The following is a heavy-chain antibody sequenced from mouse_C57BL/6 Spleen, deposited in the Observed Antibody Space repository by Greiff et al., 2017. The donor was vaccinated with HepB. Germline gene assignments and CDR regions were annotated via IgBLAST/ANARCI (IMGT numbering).Heavy chain of an antibody. CDR2: INPNNGGT. CDR3: ARRRRSNWCFDY. D-gene: IGHD4-1*01. CDR1: GYTFTDYY. J-gene: IGHJ2*01. V-gene: IGHV1-26*01. Sequence: VQLQQSGPELVKPGASVKISCKASGYTFTDYYMNWVKQSHGKSLEWIGDINPNNGGTSYNQKFKGKATLTVDKYSSTAYMELRSLTSEDSAVYYCARRRRSNWCFDYWGQGTTLTVSS.